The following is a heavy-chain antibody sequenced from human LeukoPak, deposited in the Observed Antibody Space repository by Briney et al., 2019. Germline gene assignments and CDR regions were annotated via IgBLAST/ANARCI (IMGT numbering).Heavy chain of an antibody. CDR1: GGSISSYY. D-gene: IGHD3-10*01. V-gene: IGHV4-4*09. J-gene: IGHJ6*02. Sequence: SETLSLTCAVSGGSISSYYWSWIRQPPGKGLEWIGYIYTSGSTNYNPSLKSRVTVSVDTSKNQFSLKLSSVTAADTAVYYCARAVTMVRGNYYGMDVWGQGTTVTVSS. CDR3: ARAVTMVRGNYYGMDV. CDR2: IYTSGST.